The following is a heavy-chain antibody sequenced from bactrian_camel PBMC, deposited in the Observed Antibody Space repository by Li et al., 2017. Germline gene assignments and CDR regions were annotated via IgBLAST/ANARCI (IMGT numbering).Heavy chain of an antibody. CDR1: GFIVSRHN. CDR3: AKGLGLYSDYDNS. J-gene: IGHJ6*01. D-gene: IGHD4*01. V-gene: IGHV3S40*01. CDR2: IGGST. Sequence: VQLVESGGGLVQPGGSLRLSCVASGFIVSRHNVAWVRQAPGKGLEWVSSIGGSTDYADSAQGRFTISTDSAKNTVYLQLNDLKIEDTAMYYCAKGLGLYSDYDNSWGQGTQVTVS.